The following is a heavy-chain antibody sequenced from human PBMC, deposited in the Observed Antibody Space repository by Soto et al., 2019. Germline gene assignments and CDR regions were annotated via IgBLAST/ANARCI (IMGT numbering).Heavy chain of an antibody. Sequence: GGSLRLSCAASGFTLSNYVMNWVRQAPGKGLEWISCIGSSSVTIFHADSVKGRFTISRDSAKNSLYLQMNSLRAEDTAMYYCARVPSSGWPYVFDYWGLGTLVTVSS. CDR3: ARVPSSGWPYVFDY. V-gene: IGHV3-48*01. CDR2: IGSSSVTI. D-gene: IGHD6-19*01. J-gene: IGHJ4*02. CDR1: GFTLSNYV.